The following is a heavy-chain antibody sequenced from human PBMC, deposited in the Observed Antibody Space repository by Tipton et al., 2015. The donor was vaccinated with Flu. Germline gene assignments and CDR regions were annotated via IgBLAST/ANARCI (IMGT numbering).Heavy chain of an antibody. CDR2: IYYDGDT. CDR3: ARDPRYCSGDTCYHGMDV. D-gene: IGHD2-15*01. Sequence: LRLSCTVSGGSISNGAYYWSWMRHHPGKGLEWIGYIYYDGDTYYNPSLKSRTIISVDTSKNQFSLRLSSVTAADTAVYYCARDPRYCSGDTCYHGMDVWGRGTTVTVSS. J-gene: IGHJ6*02. CDR1: GGSISNGAYY. V-gene: IGHV4-31*02.